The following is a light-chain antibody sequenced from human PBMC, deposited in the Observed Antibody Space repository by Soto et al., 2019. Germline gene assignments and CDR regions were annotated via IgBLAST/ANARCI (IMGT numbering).Light chain of an antibody. V-gene: IGLV2-14*01. CDR3: TSFTSTSSLYV. CDR1: GSDIAGYSY. J-gene: IGLJ1*01. CDR2: EVT. Sequence: QSVLTQPASVSGSLGQSITISCTGTGSDIAGYSYISWYQQLPGKAPKLMIYEVTIRPSGISNRFSGSKSGNTASLTISGLQAEDEADYFCTSFTSTSSLYVFGTGTKLTVL.